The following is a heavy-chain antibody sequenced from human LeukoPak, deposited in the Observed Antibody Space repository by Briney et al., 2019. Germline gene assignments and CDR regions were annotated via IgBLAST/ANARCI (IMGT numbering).Heavy chain of an antibody. D-gene: IGHD3-10*01. V-gene: IGHV3-23*01. CDR1: GFTFSSYA. Sequence: PGGSLRLSCAASGFTFSSYAMSWVRQAPGKVLEWVSAISGSCGSTYYADSVKGRFTISRDNSKNTLYLQMNSLRAEDTAVYYCAKAVGMVRGVISLPYYYYGMDVWGQGTTVTVSS. CDR2: ISGSCGST. J-gene: IGHJ6*02. CDR3: AKAVGMVRGVISLPYYYYGMDV.